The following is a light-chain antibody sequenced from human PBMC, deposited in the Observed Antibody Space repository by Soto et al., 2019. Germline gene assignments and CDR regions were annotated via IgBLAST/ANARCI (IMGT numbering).Light chain of an antibody. CDR3: LHDHKWRA. J-gene: IGKJ1*01. CDR1: QSVSSN. V-gene: IGKV3-15*01. Sequence: DIVLTQSPGALSFSPGERATLSCRASQSVSSNLAWYQQKPGQAPRLLIYGASTRATGIPARISGSGSGTVFPLNISSLQSEDFAVYHGLHDHKWRAFAXGTKVDI. CDR2: GAS.